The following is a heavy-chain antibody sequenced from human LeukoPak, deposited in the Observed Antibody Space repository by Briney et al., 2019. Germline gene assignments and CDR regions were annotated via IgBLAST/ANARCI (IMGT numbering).Heavy chain of an antibody. D-gene: IGHD3-10*01. V-gene: IGHV1-69*04. CDR1: GGTFSSYA. CDR3: ARAENYYGSGSYHRFDP. CDR2: IIPILGIA. J-gene: IGHJ5*02. Sequence: SVKVSCKASGGTFSSYAISWVRQAPGQGLEWMGRIIPILGIANYAQKFQGRVTITADKSTSTAYMELSSLRSEDTAVYYCARAENYYGSGSYHRFDPWGQGTLVTVSS.